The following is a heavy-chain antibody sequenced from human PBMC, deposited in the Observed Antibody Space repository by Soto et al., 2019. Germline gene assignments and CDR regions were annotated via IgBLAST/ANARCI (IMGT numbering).Heavy chain of an antibody. CDR1: GYTFTSYG. D-gene: IGHD3-22*01. Sequence: ASVKIFCKASGYTFTSYGISWVRQAPGQGLEGRGWISAYNGNTYYAQKLQGRVTMTTDTSTRTAYMELRSLRTDDTAVYYCARDQVSVAGRFYYYDSSGYPEYFQHWGQGTLVTVSS. CDR2: ISAYNGNT. CDR3: ARDQVSVAGRFYYYDSSGYPEYFQH. V-gene: IGHV1-18*01. J-gene: IGHJ1*01.